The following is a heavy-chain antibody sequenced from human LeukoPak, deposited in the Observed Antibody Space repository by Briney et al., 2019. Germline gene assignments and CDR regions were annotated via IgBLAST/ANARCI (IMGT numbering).Heavy chain of an antibody. CDR1: GFTFSSYG. J-gene: IGHJ4*02. D-gene: IGHD2-2*01. CDR2: IRYDGSNK. Sequence: PGGSLRLSCAASGFTFSSYGMHWVRQAPGKGLEWVAFIRYDGSNKYYADSVKGRFTISRDNSKNTLYLQMNSLRAEDTAVYYCATKYCSSTSCYRSGIGYWGQGTLVTVSS. V-gene: IGHV3-30*02. CDR3: ATKYCSSTSCYRSGIGY.